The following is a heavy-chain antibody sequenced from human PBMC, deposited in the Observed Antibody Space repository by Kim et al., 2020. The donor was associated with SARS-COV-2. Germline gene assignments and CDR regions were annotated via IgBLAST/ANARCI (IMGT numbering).Heavy chain of an antibody. Sequence: GGSLRLSCAASGFTFSSYGMHWVRQAPGKGLEWVAVIWYDGSNKYYADSVKGRFTISRDNSKNTLYLQMNSLRAEDTAVYYCAKSSQARGIAAAGGEDYSYYGMDVWGQGTTVTVSS. J-gene: IGHJ6*02. CDR3: AKSSQARGIAAAGGEDYSYYGMDV. CDR1: GFTFSSYG. D-gene: IGHD6-13*01. CDR2: IWYDGSNK. V-gene: IGHV3-33*06.